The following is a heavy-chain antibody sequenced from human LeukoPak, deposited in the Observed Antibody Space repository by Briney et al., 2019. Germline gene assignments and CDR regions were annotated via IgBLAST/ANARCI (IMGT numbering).Heavy chain of an antibody. D-gene: IGHD6-6*01. CDR3: ARGSSSSFDY. CDR1: GFTFSSYW. CDR2: IKRDGSEK. V-gene: IGHV3-7*04. J-gene: IGHJ4*02. Sequence: PGGSLRLSCAASGFTFSSYWMSWVRQAPGRGLEWVANIKRDGSEKYYVDSVKGRFTISRDDAKNSLYLQMNSLRAEDTAVYYCARGSSSSFDYWGQGTLVTVSS.